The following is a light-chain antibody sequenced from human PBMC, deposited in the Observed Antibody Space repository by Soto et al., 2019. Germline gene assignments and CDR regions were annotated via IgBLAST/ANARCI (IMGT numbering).Light chain of an antibody. CDR2: DVS. CDR1: SSDVGGYDY. CDR3: SSYTSSSTLV. J-gene: IGLJ2*01. V-gene: IGLV2-14*01. Sequence: QTVVTQPASVSGSPGQSITISCTGTSSDVGGYDYVSWHQQHPGKAPKLMIYDVSNRPSGVSNRFSGSKSGNTASLTISGHQAEDEADYYCSSYTSSSTLVFGGGTKVTVL.